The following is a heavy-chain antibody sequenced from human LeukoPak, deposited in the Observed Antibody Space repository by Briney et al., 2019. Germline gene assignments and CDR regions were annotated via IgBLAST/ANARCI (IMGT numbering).Heavy chain of an antibody. CDR3: AKVPYDFWSGFQTYFDY. CDR2: IWYEGSNK. J-gene: IGHJ4*02. D-gene: IGHD3-3*01. Sequence: GGSLRLSCAASGFTFSSYGMHWVRQAPGKGLGWVAVIWYEGSNKYYADSVKGRFTISRDNSKNTLYLQMNRLRAEDTAVYYCAKVPYDFWSGFQTYFDYWGQGTLVTVSS. V-gene: IGHV3-33*06. CDR1: GFTFSSYG.